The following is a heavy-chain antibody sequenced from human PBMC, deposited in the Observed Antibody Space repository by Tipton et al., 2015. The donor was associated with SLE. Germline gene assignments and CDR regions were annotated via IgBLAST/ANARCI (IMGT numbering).Heavy chain of an antibody. V-gene: IGHV4-61*02. CDR1: SGSISSGTYY. D-gene: IGHD6-13*01. CDR2: IYTSGST. Sequence: TLSLTCTVSSGSISSGTYYWSWIRQPAGKGLEWIGRIYTSGSTNYNPSLKSRVTISVDTSKNQFSLKLSSVTAADTAVYYCASQQPDALDIWDQGTMVTVSS. CDR3: ASQQPDALDI. J-gene: IGHJ3*02.